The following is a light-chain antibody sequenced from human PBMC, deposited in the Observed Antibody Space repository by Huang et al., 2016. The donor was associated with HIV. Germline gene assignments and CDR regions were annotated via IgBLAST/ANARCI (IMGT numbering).Light chain of an antibody. J-gene: IGKJ3*01. CDR3: QQYGSSRIFT. CDR2: GAS. CDR1: QSVSSSY. Sequence: EIVLTQSPGTLSVSPGERATLSCRASQSVSSSYLAWYQQQPGQAPRLLTYGASSRATGIPDRFSGSVSGTDFTLTISRLEPEDFAVYYCQQYGSSRIFTFGPGTKVDIK. V-gene: IGKV3-20*01.